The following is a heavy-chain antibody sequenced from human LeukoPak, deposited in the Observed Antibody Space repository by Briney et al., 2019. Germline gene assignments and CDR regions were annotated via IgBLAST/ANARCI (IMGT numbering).Heavy chain of an antibody. CDR3: ARDLPIFGVVIKTNWFDP. CDR2: ISSSSSYI. V-gene: IGHV3-21*01. D-gene: IGHD3-3*01. Sequence: GGSLRLSCAASGFTFSSYSMNWVRQAPGKGLEWVSSISSSSSYIYYADSVKGRFTISRDNAKNSLYLQMNSLRAEDTAVYYCARDLPIFGVVIKTNWFDPWGQGTLVTVSS. CDR1: GFTFSSYS. J-gene: IGHJ5*02.